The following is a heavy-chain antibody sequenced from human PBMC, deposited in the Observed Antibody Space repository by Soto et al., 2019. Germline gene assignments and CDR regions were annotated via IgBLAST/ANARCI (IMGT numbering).Heavy chain of an antibody. CDR3: ASYSTTGTTYNWFDP. CDR1: GYTFTSYA. V-gene: IGHV1-3*01. D-gene: IGHD1-1*01. J-gene: IGHJ5*02. Sequence: ASVKVSCKASGYTFTSYAIHWVRQAPGQRLEWMGWINAGNGNTKYSQKFQGRVTITRDTSASTAYMELSSLRSEDTAVYYCASYSTTGTTYNWFDPWGQGTLVTVS. CDR2: INAGNGNT.